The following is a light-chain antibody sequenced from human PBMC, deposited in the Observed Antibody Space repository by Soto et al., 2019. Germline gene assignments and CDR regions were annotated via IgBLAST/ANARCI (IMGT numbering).Light chain of an antibody. CDR3: QQRSNWPLT. CDR2: DAS. V-gene: IGKV3-11*01. Sequence: EIVLTQSPDTLSWSTVVNATLSCLARQYVSRYLAWYQQKRGQTPMLLIYDASNRAPGIPARFSGSGSGTDVTLTIQSIETEDFGVYYCQQRSNWPLTYGGGTNVDIK. CDR1: QYVSRY. J-gene: IGKJ4*01.